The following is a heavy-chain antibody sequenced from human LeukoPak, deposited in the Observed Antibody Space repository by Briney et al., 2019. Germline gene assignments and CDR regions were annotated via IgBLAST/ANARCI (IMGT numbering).Heavy chain of an antibody. Sequence: GGSLRLSRAASGFTFSDYYMSWIRQAPGKGLEWVSYISSSGSAIYYADSVKGRFTISRDNAKNSLYLQMNSLRAEDTAVYYCARAPGYSSSWYSNYYYYYMDVWGKGTTVTISS. CDR2: ISSSGSAI. V-gene: IGHV3-11*01. CDR1: GFTFSDYY. D-gene: IGHD6-13*01. CDR3: ARAPGYSSSWYSNYYYYYMDV. J-gene: IGHJ6*03.